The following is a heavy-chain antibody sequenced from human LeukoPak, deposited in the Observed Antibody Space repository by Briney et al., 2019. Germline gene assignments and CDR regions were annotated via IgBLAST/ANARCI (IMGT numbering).Heavy chain of an antibody. J-gene: IGHJ6*02. CDR3: ARVNVTEPDIASAGTSYYYYGMDV. Sequence: SVKVSCKASRVTFSNYAISWVRQAPGQGLEWMGGIIPIINTANSAQKFQGRVTITADESTSTAYMELSSLRSEDTAVYYCARVNVTEPDIASAGTSYYYYGMDVWGQGTTVTVSS. D-gene: IGHD6-13*01. V-gene: IGHV1-69*01. CDR2: IIPIINTA. CDR1: RVTFSNYA.